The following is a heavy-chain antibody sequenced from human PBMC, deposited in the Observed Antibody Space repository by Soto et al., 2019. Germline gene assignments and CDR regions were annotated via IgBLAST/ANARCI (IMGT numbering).Heavy chain of an antibody. CDR1: GFTFSSYA. CDR3: ARDRIAAAGTSPFDP. CDR2: ISYDGSNK. J-gene: IGHJ5*02. D-gene: IGHD6-13*01. V-gene: IGHV3-30-3*01. Sequence: GGSLRLSCAASGFTFSSYAMHWVRQAPGKGLEWVAVISYDGSNKYYADSVKGRFTISRDNSKNTLYLQMNSLRAEDTAVYYCARDRIAAAGTSPFDPWGQGTLVTVSS.